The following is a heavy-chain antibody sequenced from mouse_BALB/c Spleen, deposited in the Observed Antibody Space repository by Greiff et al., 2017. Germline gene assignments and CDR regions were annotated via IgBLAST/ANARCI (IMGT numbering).Heavy chain of an antibody. CDR3: ARVIYYDTGAMDY. V-gene: IGHV5-9-4*01. CDR1: GFTFSSYA. CDR2: ISSGGSYT. D-gene: IGHD2-4*01. Sequence: EVMLVESGGGLVKPGGSLKLSCAASGFTFSSYAMSWVRQSPEKRLEWVAEISSGGSYTYYPDTVTGRFTISRDNAKNTLYLEMSSLRSEDTAMYYCARVIYYDTGAMDYWGQGTSVTVSS. J-gene: IGHJ4*01.